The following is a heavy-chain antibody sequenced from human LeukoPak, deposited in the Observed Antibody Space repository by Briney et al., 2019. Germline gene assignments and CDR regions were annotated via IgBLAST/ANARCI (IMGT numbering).Heavy chain of an antibody. D-gene: IGHD2-21*02. CDR3: TRADPCGGDCYNWFDP. V-gene: IGHV4-39*07. Sequence: SETLSLTCTVSGGSISSRTNYWGWIRQPPGKGLEWIGSMYYSGSTYYNPSLKSRVTISVDTSKNQFSLKLSSVTAADTAVYYCTRADPCGGDCYNWFDPWGQGTLVTVSS. J-gene: IGHJ5*02. CDR2: MYYSGST. CDR1: GGSISSRTNY.